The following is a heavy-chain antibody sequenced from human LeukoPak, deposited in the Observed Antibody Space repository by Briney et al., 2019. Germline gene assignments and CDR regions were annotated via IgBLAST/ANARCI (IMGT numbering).Heavy chain of an antibody. J-gene: IGHJ3*02. CDR1: GYSFTGYW. D-gene: IGHD1-26*01. V-gene: IGHV5-51*01. Sequence: GESLEISCKGSGYSFTGYWIGWVRQMPGRGLEWMGIIYPGDSETRYSPSFQGQVTFSADKSVSTAYLQWSSLKASDTAMYYCARHRGILGAPRDAFDIWGQGTMVTVSS. CDR2: IYPGDSET. CDR3: ARHRGILGAPRDAFDI.